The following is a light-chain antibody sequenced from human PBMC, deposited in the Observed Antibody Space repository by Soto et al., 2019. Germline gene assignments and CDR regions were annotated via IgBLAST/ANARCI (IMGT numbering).Light chain of an antibody. V-gene: IGKV3-20*01. J-gene: IGKJ1*01. Sequence: EILLTQSPGTLSLSPGERATLSCRASQSVPKNYLAWYQQKPGQAPRLLIYGPSSRATGIPDRFSGSGSGTDFTLIISRLEPEDFAVYYCHQYATSPQTFGQGTKVGIK. CDR1: QSVPKNY. CDR2: GPS. CDR3: HQYATSPQT.